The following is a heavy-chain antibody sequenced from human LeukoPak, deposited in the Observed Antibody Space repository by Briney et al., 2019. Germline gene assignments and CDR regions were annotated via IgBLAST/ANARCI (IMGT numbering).Heavy chain of an antibody. CDR2: ISNDGNKK. Sequence: GGSLRLSCAASGFXFSSYPIHWVRQAPGKGLEWVAIISNDGNKKDYAEYVKGRFTISRDKSKNTLYLQMNSLRAEDTAVYYCARDQAGAFDIWGQGTMVTVSS. V-gene: IGHV3-30-3*01. J-gene: IGHJ3*02. CDR3: ARDQAGAFDI. CDR1: GFXFSSYP. D-gene: IGHD3-10*01.